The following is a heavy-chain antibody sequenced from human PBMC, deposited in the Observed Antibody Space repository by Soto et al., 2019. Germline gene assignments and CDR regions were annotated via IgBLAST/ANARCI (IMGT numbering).Heavy chain of an antibody. V-gene: IGHV3-33*01. J-gene: IGHJ4*02. CDR3: ASCLRSSWDPFDY. D-gene: IGHD6-13*01. Sequence: GGSLRLSCAASGFTFSSYGMHWVRQAPGKGLEWVAVIWYDGSNKYYADSVKGRFTISRDNSKNTLYLQMNSLRAEDTAVYYWASCLRSSWDPFDYWGQATLVTVSS. CDR2: IWYDGSNK. CDR1: GFTFSSYG.